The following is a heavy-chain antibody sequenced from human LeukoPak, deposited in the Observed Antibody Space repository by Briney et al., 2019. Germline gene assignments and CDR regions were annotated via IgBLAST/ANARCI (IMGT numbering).Heavy chain of an antibody. J-gene: IGHJ4*02. D-gene: IGHD1-26*01. CDR2: IYYSGST. CDR3: ARRAYSGSYPPYFDY. Sequence: PAETLSLTCTVSGGSISSSSYYWAWIRQPPGKGLEWIGSIYYSGSTYYNPSLRSRVTISVDTSKNQFSPKLSSVTAADTAVYYCARRAYSGSYPPYFDYWGQGTLVTVSS. CDR1: GGSISSSSYY. V-gene: IGHV4-39*01.